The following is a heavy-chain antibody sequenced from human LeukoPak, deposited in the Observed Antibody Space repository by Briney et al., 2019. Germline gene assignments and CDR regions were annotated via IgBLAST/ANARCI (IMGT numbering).Heavy chain of an antibody. J-gene: IGHJ4*02. CDR2: IIPIFGTP. CDR1: GYTFTSYG. D-gene: IGHD4-23*01. V-gene: IGHV1-69*13. Sequence: GASVKVSCKASGYTFTSYGISWVRQAPGQGLEWMGGIIPIFGTPNYAQKFQGRVTITADESTSTAYMELSNLRSEDTAVYYCARGWLAETTVVTPYNYWGQGTLVTVSS. CDR3: ARGWLAETTVVTPYNY.